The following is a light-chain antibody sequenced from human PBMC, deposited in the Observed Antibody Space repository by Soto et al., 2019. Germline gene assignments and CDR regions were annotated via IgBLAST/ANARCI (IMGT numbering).Light chain of an antibody. Sequence: DIGLTQSPGTLSSSPGERATLSCRASQSVSSSYLAWYQQKPGQAPRLLMYLASSRATGIPDRFSGSGSGTDFPLSSSGVEPEDCAVYYCQQYGSSPWTFGQGTKVEIK. J-gene: IGKJ1*01. V-gene: IGKV3-20*01. CDR3: QQYGSSPWT. CDR1: QSVSSSY. CDR2: LAS.